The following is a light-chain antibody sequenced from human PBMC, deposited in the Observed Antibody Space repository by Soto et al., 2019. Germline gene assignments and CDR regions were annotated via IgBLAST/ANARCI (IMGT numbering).Light chain of an antibody. J-gene: IGKJ2*01. CDR2: DTS. Sequence: EIVLTQSPATLSLSPGERATLSCRASQSVSSYSAWYQQKPGQAPRLLIYDTSNRATGIPARFSGSGSGTGFTLTISGLEPEDFAVYYCQQRSNWQYTFGLGTRLEIK. V-gene: IGKV3-11*01. CDR1: QSVSSY. CDR3: QQRSNWQYT.